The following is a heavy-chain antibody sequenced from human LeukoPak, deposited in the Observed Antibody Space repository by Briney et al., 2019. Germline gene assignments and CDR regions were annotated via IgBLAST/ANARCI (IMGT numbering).Heavy chain of an antibody. CDR3: ARQRRDGYKPDAFDI. V-gene: IGHV4-39*01. CDR1: GGSISSSSYY. CDR2: IYYSGST. J-gene: IGHJ3*02. Sequence: SETLSLTCTVSGGSISSSSYYWGWIRQPPGQGLEWIGSIYYSGSTYYNPSLKSRVTISVDTSKNQFSLKLSSVTAADTAVYYCARQRRDGYKPDAFDIWGQGTMVTVSS. D-gene: IGHD5-12*01.